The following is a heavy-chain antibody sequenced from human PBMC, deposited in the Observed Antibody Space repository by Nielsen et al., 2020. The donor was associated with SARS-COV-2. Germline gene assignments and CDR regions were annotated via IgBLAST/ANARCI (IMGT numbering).Heavy chain of an antibody. CDR1: GYTFTSYD. CDR2: MNPNSGNT. J-gene: IGHJ5*02. V-gene: IGHV1-8*01. Sequence: ASVKVSCKASGYTFTSYDINWVRQATGQGLEWMGWMNPNSGNTGYAQKFQGRVTMTRDTSISTAYMELSRLRSDDTAVYYCARADRDAPSNWFDPWGQGTLVTVSS. CDR3: ARADRDAPSNWFDP. D-gene: IGHD3-22*01.